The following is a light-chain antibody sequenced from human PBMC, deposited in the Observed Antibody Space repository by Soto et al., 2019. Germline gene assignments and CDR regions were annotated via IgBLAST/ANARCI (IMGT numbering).Light chain of an antibody. CDR2: GAS. J-gene: IGKJ5*01. V-gene: IGKV3-20*01. CDR1: QTITNDY. Sequence: EIVLTQSPGTLSLSPGEGASLSCRASQTITNDYLAWYQQRPGQAPRLLIYGASSRATGIPDRFSGSGSGTDFTLTISRLEPEDFAVYYCQLYGRSRRATFGQGTRLEIK. CDR3: QLYGRSRRAT.